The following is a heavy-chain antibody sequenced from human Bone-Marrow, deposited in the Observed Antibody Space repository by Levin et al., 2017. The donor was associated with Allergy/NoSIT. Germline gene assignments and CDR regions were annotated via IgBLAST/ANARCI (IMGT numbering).Heavy chain of an antibody. J-gene: IGHJ6*02. CDR3: TREGLLWFGELFGGTTSAGNYYGMDV. Sequence: GGSLRLSCTASGFTFGDYAMSWVRQAPGKGLEWVGFIRSKAYGGTTEYAASVKGRFTISRDDSKSIAYLQMNSPKTEDTAVYYCTREGLLWFGELFGGTTSAGNYYGMDVWGQGTTVTVSS. V-gene: IGHV3-49*04. CDR2: IRSKAYGGTT. CDR1: GFTFGDYA. D-gene: IGHD3-10*01.